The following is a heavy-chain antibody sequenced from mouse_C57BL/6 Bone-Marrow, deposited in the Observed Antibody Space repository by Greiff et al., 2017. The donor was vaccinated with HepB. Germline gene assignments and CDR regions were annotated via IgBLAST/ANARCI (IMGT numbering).Heavy chain of an antibody. V-gene: IGHV1-52*01. D-gene: IGHD2-1*01. CDR3: ARCGYYGTNEVFDY. CDR2: IDPSDSET. CDR1: GYTFTSYW. J-gene: IGHJ2*01. Sequence: QVQLQQPGAELVRPGSSVKLSCKASGYTFTSYWMHWVKQRPIQGLEWIGNIDPSDSETHYNQKFKDKATLTVDKSSSTAYMQLSSLTSEDSAVYYCARCGYYGTNEVFDYWGQGTTLTVSS.